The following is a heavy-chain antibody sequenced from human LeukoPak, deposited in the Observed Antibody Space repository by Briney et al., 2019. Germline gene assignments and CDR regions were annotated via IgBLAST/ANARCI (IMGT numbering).Heavy chain of an antibody. CDR3: AKGGSGGIIYYYIDV. J-gene: IGHJ6*03. CDR1: GFSPSSSA. CDR2: IIVSVGST. Sequence: QPGGCLRLSCAPAGFSPSSSATSWVRHAPGEGLEWVSAIIVSVGSTYYTDSVKHRFTISRDSDNCTLYLQMHSLRAEDTAVYYCAKGGSGGIIYYYIDVWEKGTTVTVSS. V-gene: IGHV3-23*01. D-gene: IGHD2-15*01.